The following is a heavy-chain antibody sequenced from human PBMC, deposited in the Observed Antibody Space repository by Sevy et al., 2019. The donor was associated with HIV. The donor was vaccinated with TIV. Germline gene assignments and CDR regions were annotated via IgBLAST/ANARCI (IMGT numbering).Heavy chain of an antibody. CDR1: GFTFSDYY. V-gene: IGHV3-11*01. CDR3: ARVADDYYDSSGYPTIDY. D-gene: IGHD3-22*01. CDR2: ISSSGGTI. J-gene: IGHJ4*02. Sequence: GGSLRLSCAASGFTFSDYYMSWIRQAPGKGLEWVSSISSSGGTIYYADSVKGRFTISRDNAKNSLYLQMNSLRAEDTAVYYCARVADDYYDSSGYPTIDYWGQGTLVTVSS.